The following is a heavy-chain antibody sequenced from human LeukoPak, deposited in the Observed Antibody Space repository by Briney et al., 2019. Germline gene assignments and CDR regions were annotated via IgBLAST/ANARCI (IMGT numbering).Heavy chain of an antibody. Sequence: ASVKVSCKASGYTFTSYYMHWVRQAPGQGLEWMGWINPNSGGTNYAQKFQGRVTMTRDTSISTAYMELSRLTADDTAVYYCARKYTSSSGIDYWGQGTLVTVSS. CDR3: ARKYTSSSGIDY. CDR2: INPNSGGT. J-gene: IGHJ4*02. V-gene: IGHV1-2*02. D-gene: IGHD6-6*01. CDR1: GYTFTSYY.